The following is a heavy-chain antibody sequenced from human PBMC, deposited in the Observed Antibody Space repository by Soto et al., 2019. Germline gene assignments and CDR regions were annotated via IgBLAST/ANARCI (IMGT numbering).Heavy chain of an antibody. Sequence: GGSLRLSCAASGFTFSNAWMSWVRQAPGKGLEWVGRIKSKTDGGTTDYAAPVKGRFTISRDDSKNTRYLQMNSLKTEDTAVYYCTTDRSTVTTRALYYYYMDVWGKGTTVTVSS. D-gene: IGHD4-17*01. J-gene: IGHJ6*03. CDR2: IKSKTDGGTT. CDR3: TTDRSTVTTRALYYYYMDV. CDR1: GFTFSNAW. V-gene: IGHV3-15*01.